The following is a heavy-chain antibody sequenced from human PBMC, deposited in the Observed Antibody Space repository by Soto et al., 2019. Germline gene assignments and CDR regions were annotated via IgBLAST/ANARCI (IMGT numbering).Heavy chain of an antibody. D-gene: IGHD2-2*01. CDR2: ISGSGGST. V-gene: IGHV3-23*01. J-gene: IGHJ5*02. CDR1: GFTFSSYA. Sequence: PWGSLRLSCAASGFTFSSYAMSWVRQAPGKGLEWVSAISGSGGSTYYADSVKGRFTISRDNSKNTLYLQMNSLRAEDTAVYYCPKGYCSSTSCYWFDPWGQGTLVTVSS. CDR3: PKGYCSSTSCYWFDP.